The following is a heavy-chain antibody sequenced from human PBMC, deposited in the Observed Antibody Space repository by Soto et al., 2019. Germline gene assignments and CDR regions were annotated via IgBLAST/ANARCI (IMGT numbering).Heavy chain of an antibody. V-gene: IGHV1-69*13. CDR2: IIPIFGSA. CDR3: ARFHCSGGSCYPAGAFDI. Sequence: GASVKVSCKASGGGNLRDYRTTWVRRAPGQGLEWMGGIIPIFGSANYAQKFQGRVTITADEFTSTAYMELSSLRSEDTAVYYCARFHCSGGSCYPAGAFDIWGQGTMVTVSS. D-gene: IGHD2-15*01. J-gene: IGHJ3*02. CDR1: GGGNLRDYR.